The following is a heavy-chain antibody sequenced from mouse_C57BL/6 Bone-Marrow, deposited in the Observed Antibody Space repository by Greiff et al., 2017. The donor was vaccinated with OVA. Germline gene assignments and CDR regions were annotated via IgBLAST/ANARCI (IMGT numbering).Heavy chain of an antibody. V-gene: IGHV2-2*01. J-gene: IGHJ3*01. CDR2: IWSGGST. D-gene: IGHD1-1*01. CDR3: ARNRITTVVATSY. CDR1: GFSLTSYG. Sequence: VKVVESGPGLVQPSQSLSITCTVSGFSLTSYGVHWVRQSPGKGLEWLGVIWSGGSTDYNAAFISRLSISKDNSKSQVFFKMNSLQADDTAIYYCARNRITTVVATSYWGQGTLVTVSA.